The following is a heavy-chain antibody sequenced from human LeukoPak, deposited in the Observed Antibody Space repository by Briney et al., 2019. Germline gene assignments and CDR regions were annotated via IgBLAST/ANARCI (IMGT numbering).Heavy chain of an antibody. J-gene: IGHJ6*03. CDR2: IKQDGNEK. CDR1: GFTFSSYW. V-gene: IGHV3-7*01. Sequence: PGGSLRLSCAASGFTFSSYWMSWVRQAPGQGLEWVANIKQDGNEKYYMASVKGRFTISRDNAKNSLYLQMNSLRAEDTAVYYCARTSVYYYYMDVWGKGTTVTISS. D-gene: IGHD6-6*01. CDR3: ARTSVYYYYMDV.